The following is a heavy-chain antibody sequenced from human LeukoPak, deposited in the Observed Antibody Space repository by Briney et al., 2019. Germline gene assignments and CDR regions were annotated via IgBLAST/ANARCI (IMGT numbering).Heavy chain of an antibody. Sequence: ASVKVSCKASGYTFTGYYMHWVRQAPGQGLEWMGWINPNSGGTNYARKFQGRVTMTRDTSISTAYMELSRLRSDDTAVYYCARASIYDFWSGYYSSRGAFYFDYWGQGTLVTVSS. CDR2: INPNSGGT. J-gene: IGHJ4*02. V-gene: IGHV1-2*02. CDR1: GYTFTGYY. D-gene: IGHD3-3*01. CDR3: ARASIYDFWSGYYSSRGAFYFDY.